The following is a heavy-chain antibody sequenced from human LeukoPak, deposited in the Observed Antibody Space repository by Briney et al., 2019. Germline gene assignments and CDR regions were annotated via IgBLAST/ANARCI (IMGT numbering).Heavy chain of an antibody. CDR3: ARRNVVVPAAMARAFDI. CDR1: GGSISSSSYY. V-gene: IGHV4-39*01. J-gene: IGHJ3*02. CDR2: IYYSGST. D-gene: IGHD2-2*01. Sequence: SSETLSLTCTVSGGSISSSSYYWGWIRQPPAKGLEWIGNIYYSGSTYYNPSLKSRVTMSVDMAKNQFSLKLSSVTAADTAVYYYARRNVVVPAAMARAFDIWGQGTKVTVSP.